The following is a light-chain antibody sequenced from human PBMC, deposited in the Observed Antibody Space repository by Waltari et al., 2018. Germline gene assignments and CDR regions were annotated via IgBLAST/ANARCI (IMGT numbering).Light chain of an antibody. CDR3: CAYAGSAI. CDR2: DVN. CDR1: SSDVGSYNY. Sequence: QSALTQPRSVSGSPGQSVTISCTGTSSDVGSYNYVCWYQQHPGKAPRLMVYDVNKRPSGVPDRFSGTKSGNTASLTISGLQAEDEADYYCCAYAGSAIFGGGTELTLL. J-gene: IGLJ2*01. V-gene: IGLV2-11*01.